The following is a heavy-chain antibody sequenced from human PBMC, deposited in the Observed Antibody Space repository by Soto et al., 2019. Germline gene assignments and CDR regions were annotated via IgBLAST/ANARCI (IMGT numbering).Heavy chain of an antibody. Sequence: SETLSLTCAVYGGSFSGYYWSWIRQPPGKGLEWIGEINHSGSTNYNPSLKSRVTISVDTSKNQFSLKLSSVTAADTAVYYCARGGYDFWSGSTDYYYGMDVWGQGTTVTVSS. J-gene: IGHJ6*02. CDR3: ARGGYDFWSGSTDYYYGMDV. CDR2: INHSGST. D-gene: IGHD3-3*01. V-gene: IGHV4-34*01. CDR1: GGSFSGYY.